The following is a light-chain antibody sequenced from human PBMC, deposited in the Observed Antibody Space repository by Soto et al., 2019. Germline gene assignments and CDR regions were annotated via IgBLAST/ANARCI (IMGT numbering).Light chain of an antibody. Sequence: QSALTQPASVSGSPGQSITISCTGPSSDVGGYNSVSWYQHHPGKAPKLMIYEVSNRPSGVSNRFSGSMSGNTASLIISGLQAEDEADYYCSSYIGSSTVFGGGTKLTVL. J-gene: IGLJ2*01. CDR1: SSDVGGYNS. V-gene: IGLV2-14*01. CDR3: SSYIGSSTV. CDR2: EVS.